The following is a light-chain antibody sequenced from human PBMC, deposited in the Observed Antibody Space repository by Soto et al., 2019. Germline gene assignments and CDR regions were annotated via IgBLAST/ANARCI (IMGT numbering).Light chain of an antibody. CDR1: QSISRW. V-gene: IGKV1-5*03. CDR2: KAS. J-gene: IGKJ1*01. CDR3: QQYNSYSGT. Sequence: DIQMTQSPSTLSASVVDRVTITCRARQSISRWLAWYQQKPGKAPKLLIYKASSLESGVPSRFSGSGSGTEYTLTISSLQPDEFATYYCQQYNSYSGTFGQGTKVDIK.